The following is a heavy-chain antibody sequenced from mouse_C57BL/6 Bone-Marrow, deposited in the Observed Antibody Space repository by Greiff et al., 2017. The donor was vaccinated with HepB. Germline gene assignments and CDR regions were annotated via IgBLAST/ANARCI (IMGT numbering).Heavy chain of an antibody. CDR2: IRLKSDNYAT. CDR1: GFTFSNYW. CDR3: ALNSNFCPCFAY. Sequence: EVKVEESGGGLVQPGGSMKLSCVASGFTFSNYWMNWVRQAPEKGLEWVAQIRLKSDNYATPYAESVKWRFTISSDDSKSSVYLQMNNLKAEDTGIYYCALNSNFCPCFAYWGQGTLVTVSA. D-gene: IGHD4-1*01. J-gene: IGHJ3*01. V-gene: IGHV6-3*01.